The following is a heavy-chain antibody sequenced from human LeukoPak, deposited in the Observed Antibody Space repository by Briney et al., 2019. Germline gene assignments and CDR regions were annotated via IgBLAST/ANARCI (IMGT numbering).Heavy chain of an antibody. Sequence: PGRSLRLSCAASGFTFSSYAMHWVRLPPGQGLGWVAVISYDGSNKYYADSVKGRFTISRDNSKNTLYLQMNSLRAEDTAVYYCAREWGSDAFDIWGQGTMVTVSS. CDR1: GFTFSSYA. V-gene: IGHV3-30*04. CDR2: ISYDGSNK. D-gene: IGHD7-27*01. CDR3: AREWGSDAFDI. J-gene: IGHJ3*02.